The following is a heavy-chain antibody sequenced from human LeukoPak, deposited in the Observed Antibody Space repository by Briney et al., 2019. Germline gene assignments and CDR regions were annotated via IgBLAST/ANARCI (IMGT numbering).Heavy chain of an antibody. CDR3: ARYGDYYDSSGYYPLGLYFDL. J-gene: IGHJ2*01. V-gene: IGHV5-10-1*01. CDR2: IDHSDSYT. Sequence: GESLKISCKGSGYSFTSYWISWVRQMPGKGLEWMGRIDHSDSYTNYSPSFQGHVTISADKSISTAYLQWSSLKASDTAMYYCARYGDYYDSSGYYPLGLYFDLWGRGTLVTVSS. D-gene: IGHD3-22*01. CDR1: GYSFTSYW.